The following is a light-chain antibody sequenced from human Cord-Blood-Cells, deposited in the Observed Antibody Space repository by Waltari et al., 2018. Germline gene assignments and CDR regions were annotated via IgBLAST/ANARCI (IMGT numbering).Light chain of an antibody. Sequence: DIVMTQSPDSLAVSLAERATINCKSSQSVLYSSNNKNYLAWYQQKPGQPPKLLIYWASTRESGVPDRFSGSGSGTDVTLTISSLQAEDVAVYYCQQYYSTPFTVGPGTKVDIK. CDR2: WAS. CDR1: QSVLYSSNNKNY. J-gene: IGKJ3*01. V-gene: IGKV4-1*01. CDR3: QQYYSTPFT.